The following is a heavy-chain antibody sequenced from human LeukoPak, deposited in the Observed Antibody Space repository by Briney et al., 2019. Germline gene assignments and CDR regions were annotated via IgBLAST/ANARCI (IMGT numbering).Heavy chain of an antibody. CDR3: ARDSRGSETNY. J-gene: IGHJ4*02. V-gene: IGHV1-24*01. CDR1: EYALTELS. Sequence: ASVTVSCKVSEYALTELSIHWVRQTPGKGLECMGGFDPEGGETIYAQKFQGRVTMTEDTSTDTAYMELSSLRSEDTAVYYCARDSRGSETNYWGQGTLVTVSS. CDR2: FDPEGGET. D-gene: IGHD1-26*01.